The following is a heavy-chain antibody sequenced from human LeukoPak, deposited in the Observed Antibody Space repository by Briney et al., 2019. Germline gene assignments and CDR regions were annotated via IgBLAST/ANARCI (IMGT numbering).Heavy chain of an antibody. CDR3: ARDPGPYSGSLY. J-gene: IGHJ4*02. CDR1: GYAFTSYG. Sequence: SVKVTCKASGYAFTSYGISWVRQAPGQGLEWMGRIIPIFGTANYAQKFQGRATITTDESTSTAYMELSSLRSEDTAVYYCARDPGPYSGSLYWGQGTLVTVSS. V-gene: IGHV1-69*05. CDR2: IIPIFGTA. D-gene: IGHD1-26*01.